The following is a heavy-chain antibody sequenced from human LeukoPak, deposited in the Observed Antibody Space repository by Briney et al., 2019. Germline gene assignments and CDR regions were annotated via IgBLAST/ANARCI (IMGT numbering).Heavy chain of an antibody. Sequence: GASVKVSCKASGYTITSYYMHWVRQAPGQGLEWMGIINPSGGSTSYAQKFQGRVTMTRDMSTSTVYMELSSLRSEDTAVYYCARETTYYDILTGYYYFDYWGQGTLVTVSS. V-gene: IGHV1-46*01. CDR3: ARETTYYDILTGYYYFDY. D-gene: IGHD3-9*01. CDR2: INPSGGST. J-gene: IGHJ4*02. CDR1: GYTITSYY.